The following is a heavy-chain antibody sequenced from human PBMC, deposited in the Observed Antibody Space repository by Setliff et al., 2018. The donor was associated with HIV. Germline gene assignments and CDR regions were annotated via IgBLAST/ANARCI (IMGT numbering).Heavy chain of an antibody. Sequence: SETLSLTCTVSGGSINSYYWSWIRQPPGKGLEWIGYIFYSGTTSYNPSLKSRVTISVDTSKNQFSLKLSSVTAADTAVYYCASPTSDLYSGSPEWGQGTLVTVSS. CDR3: ASPTSDLYSGSPE. J-gene: IGHJ4*02. D-gene: IGHD1-26*01. CDR2: IFYSGTT. V-gene: IGHV4-59*08. CDR1: GGSINSYY.